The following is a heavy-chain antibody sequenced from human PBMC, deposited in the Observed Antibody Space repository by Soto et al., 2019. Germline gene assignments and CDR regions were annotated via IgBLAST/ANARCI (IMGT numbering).Heavy chain of an antibody. J-gene: IGHJ4*01. CDR2: VHTDGSNP. V-gene: IGHV3-74*01. CDR1: GFTFDTYW. Sequence: EVQLVESGGGLVQPGGSLRLSCVASGFTFDTYWMHWVRQAPGKGLEWVARVHTDGSNPTYGDSVKGRFTVSRDNAKSTMFLQMDSLRSEDTAFYYCTNAVDYWGHGTRVTVSS. CDR3: TNAVDY.